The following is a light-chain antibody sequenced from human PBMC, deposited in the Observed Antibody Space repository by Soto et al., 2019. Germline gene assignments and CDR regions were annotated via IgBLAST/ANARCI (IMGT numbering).Light chain of an antibody. CDR3: SSSSGIYHYLV. J-gene: IGLJ3*02. CDR1: SSDIGGYNS. V-gene: IGLV2-8*01. CDR2: EVN. Sequence: QSALTQPPSASGSPGQSVTISCTGTSSDIGGYNSVSWYQQHPGKAPRLMIYEVNKRPSGVPDRFSGSKSGYTASLTVSGLQTEDEAGYSCSSSSGIYHYLVFGGGTKVTGL.